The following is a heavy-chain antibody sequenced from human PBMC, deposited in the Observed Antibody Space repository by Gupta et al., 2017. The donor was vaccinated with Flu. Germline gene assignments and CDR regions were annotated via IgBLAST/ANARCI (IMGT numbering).Heavy chain of an antibody. CDR3: AKDLLPSEYNWFDP. V-gene: IGHV3-23*01. CDR1: GFTFSSYA. J-gene: IGHJ5*02. Sequence: EVQLLESGGGLVQPGGSLRLSCVDSGFTFSSYAMSWVRQAPGMGLEWVSGISNTGEKTYYADSVKGRLTISRDNSRNTVYLQMNSLRAEDTAKYFCAKDLLPSEYNWFDPWGQGTLVAVSS. CDR2: ISNTGEKT.